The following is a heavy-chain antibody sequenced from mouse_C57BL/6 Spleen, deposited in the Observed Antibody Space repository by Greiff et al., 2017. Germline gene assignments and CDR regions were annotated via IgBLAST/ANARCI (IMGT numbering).Heavy chain of an antibody. CDR3: ESGEAWFAY. J-gene: IGHJ3*01. Sequence: VQLQQSGPELVKPGASVQISCKASGYSFTDYNMNWVKQSNGKSLEWIGVINPNYGTTSYNQKFKGKATLTVDQSSSTAYMHINSLTSEDSAVYYCESGEAWFAYWGQGTLVTVSA. V-gene: IGHV1-39*01. CDR1: GYSFTDYN. CDR2: INPNYGTT.